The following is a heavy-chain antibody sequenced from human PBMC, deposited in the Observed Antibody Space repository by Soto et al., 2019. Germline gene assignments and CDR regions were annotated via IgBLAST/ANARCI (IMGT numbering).Heavy chain of an antibody. J-gene: IGHJ6*02. CDR2: ISYDGSNK. D-gene: IGHD6-13*01. V-gene: IGHV3-30*18. Sequence: QVQLVESGGGVVQPGRSLRLSCAASGFTFSSYGMHWVRQAPGKGLEWVAVISYDGSNKYYADSVKGRFTISRDNSKXXRXLXXNSLRAEDTAVYYCAKVGSLVAAAGTFDYYYGMDVWGQGTTVTVSS. CDR3: AKVGSLVAAAGTFDYYYGMDV. CDR1: GFTFSSYG.